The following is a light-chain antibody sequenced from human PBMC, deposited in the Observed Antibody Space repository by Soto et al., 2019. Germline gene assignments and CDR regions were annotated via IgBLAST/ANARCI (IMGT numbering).Light chain of an antibody. CDR3: QQSDSTPIT. V-gene: IGKV1-39*01. J-gene: IGKJ5*01. Sequence: DIQLTQSPSSLSASLGDRVTLTCRASQSISSYLTWYQQKPGKAPKLLIYAASSLQSGVPSRFSGSGFGTDFTLTISSLQPEDFATYYCQQSDSTPITFGQGTRLE. CDR1: QSISSY. CDR2: AAS.